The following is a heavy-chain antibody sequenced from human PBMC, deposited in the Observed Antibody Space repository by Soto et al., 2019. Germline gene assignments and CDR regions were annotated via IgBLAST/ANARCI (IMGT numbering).Heavy chain of an antibody. D-gene: IGHD6-13*01. V-gene: IGHV1-18*04. J-gene: IGHJ6*02. CDR2: LCGHNGNT. Sequence: ASVKVSCKPSGYSFPSYVIRLLLQAPVQVPEWMVCLCGHNGNTNHPQSLQGRVPMTTDTSRNTAYMELRSLRSDNTAVYYCARGYSSSWYHSYSGMDVWGQGTTVTVSS. CDR3: ARGYSSSWYHSYSGMDV. CDR1: GYSFPSYV.